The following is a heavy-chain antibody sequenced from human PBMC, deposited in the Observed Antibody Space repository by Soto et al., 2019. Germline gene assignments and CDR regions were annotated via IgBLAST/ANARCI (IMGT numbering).Heavy chain of an antibody. CDR2: ISYDGSNK. V-gene: IGHV3-30-3*01. CDR3: ARDEIRFSWAYGMDV. CDR1: GFTFSSYA. J-gene: IGHJ6*02. D-gene: IGHD3-3*01. Sequence: QVQLVKSGGGVVQPGRSLRLSCAASGFTFSSYAMHCVRQAPGKGLEWVAVISYDGSNKYYADSVKGRFTISRDNSKNMLYLQMNSLRAEDTAVYYCARDEIRFSWAYGMDVWGQRTTVTVSS.